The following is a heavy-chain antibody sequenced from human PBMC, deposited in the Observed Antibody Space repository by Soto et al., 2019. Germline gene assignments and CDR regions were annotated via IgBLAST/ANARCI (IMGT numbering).Heavy chain of an antibody. V-gene: IGHV4-59*08. D-gene: IGHD2-15*01. CDR2: IYYSGST. CDR1: GGSISSYY. Sequence: SETLSLTCTVSGGSISSYYWSWIRQPPGKGLEWIGYIYYSGSTNYNPSLKSPVTISVDTSKNQFSLKLSSVTAADTTVYYCARRPSFAIGNCSGGSCYSPYWYFDLWGRGTLVTVSS. J-gene: IGHJ2*01. CDR3: ARRPSFAIGNCSGGSCYSPYWYFDL.